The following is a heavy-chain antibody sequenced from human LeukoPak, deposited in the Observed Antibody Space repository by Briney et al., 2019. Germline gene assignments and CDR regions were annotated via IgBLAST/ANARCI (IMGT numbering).Heavy chain of an antibody. D-gene: IGHD1-14*01. CDR2: IHRSGSP. V-gene: IGHV4-4*02. CDR3: AREILGGFNPGAY. Sequence: SETLSLTCTVSLDSTTSNFWGWVRQPPGKGLEWIGEIHRSGSPNYNPSLQSRVTISIDRSRNQIALELSSVTAADAAVYYCAREILGGFNPGAYWGQGTLVTVSS. CDR1: LDSTTSNF. J-gene: IGHJ4*02.